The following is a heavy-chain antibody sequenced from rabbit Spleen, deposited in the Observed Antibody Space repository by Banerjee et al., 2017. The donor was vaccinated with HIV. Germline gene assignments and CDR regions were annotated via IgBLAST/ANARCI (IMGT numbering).Heavy chain of an antibody. CDR3: ARDLVGVIGWNFYL. Sequence: QEQLTETGGGLVQPGGSLTLSCKASGVDFTNYYITWVRQAPGKGLEWIGIIYAAKGSTDYASWVNGRFTISRTSSTTVTLRMTSLTAADRATYFCARDLVGVIGWNFYLWGQGTLVTVS. CDR2: IYAAKGST. CDR1: GVDFTNYY. V-gene: IGHV1S45*01. D-gene: IGHD1-1*01. J-gene: IGHJ4*01.